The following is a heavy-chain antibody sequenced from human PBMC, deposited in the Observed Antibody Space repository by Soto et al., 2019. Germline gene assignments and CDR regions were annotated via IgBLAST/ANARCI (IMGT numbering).Heavy chain of an antibody. CDR2: MNTNTNTT. V-gene: IGHV1-8*01. CDR1: GYTFTNND. CDR3: AREVVETSSLRLDP. Sequence: ASVKVSCKASGYTFTNNDINWVRQAPGQGLEWIGWMNTNTNTTDSAEVFEGRDSLTWNTSISTAYMQLNSLKIDATAVYYCAREVVETSSLRLDPRRQRTLVTVSS. D-gene: IGHD2-15*01. J-gene: IGHJ5*02.